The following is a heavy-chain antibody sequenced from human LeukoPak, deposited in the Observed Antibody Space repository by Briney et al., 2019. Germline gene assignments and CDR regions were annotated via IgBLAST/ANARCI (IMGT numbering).Heavy chain of an antibody. Sequence: GRSLRLSCAASGFTFSSYGMHWVRQAPGKGLEWVAVISYDGSNKYYADSVKGRFTISRDNSKNTLYLQMNSLRAEDTAVYYCEKWRVRGLAKFRDGGQETRAAVS. CDR1: GFTFSSYG. V-gene: IGHV3-30*18. D-gene: IGHD3-10*01. J-gene: IGHJ4*02. CDR3: EKWRVRGLAKFRD. CDR2: ISYDGSNK.